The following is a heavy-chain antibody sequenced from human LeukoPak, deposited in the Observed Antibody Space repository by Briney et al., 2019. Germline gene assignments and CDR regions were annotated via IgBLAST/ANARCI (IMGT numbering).Heavy chain of an antibody. CDR2: IYNSEST. Sequence: PSETLSLTCTVSGGSISSGGYYWSWIRQHPGKGLEWIGYIYNSESTYYNPSLKSRVSISVDTSKNQFSLKLTSVTAADTAVYYCARAPDYGDHTFDYWGQGTLVTVSS. CDR3: ARAPDYGDHTFDY. J-gene: IGHJ4*02. V-gene: IGHV4-31*03. CDR1: GGSISSGGYY. D-gene: IGHD4-17*01.